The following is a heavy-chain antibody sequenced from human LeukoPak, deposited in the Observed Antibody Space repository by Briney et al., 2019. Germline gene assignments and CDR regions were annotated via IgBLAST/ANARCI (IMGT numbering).Heavy chain of an antibody. CDR1: GGTFSSYA. CDR3: ARGSSSWLYDY. D-gene: IGHD6-13*01. J-gene: IGHJ4*02. Sequence: ASVKVSCKASGGTFSSYAISWVRQAPGQGLEWMGWISAYSGDTEYPQNLQGRVTVTTDTSTSTAYMELRSLRSDDTAVYYCARGSSSWLYDYWGQGTLVTVSS. V-gene: IGHV1-18*01. CDR2: ISAYSGDT.